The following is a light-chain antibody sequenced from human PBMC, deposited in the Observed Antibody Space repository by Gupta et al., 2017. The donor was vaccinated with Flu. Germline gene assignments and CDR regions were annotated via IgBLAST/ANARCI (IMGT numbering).Light chain of an antibody. CDR1: RFRNSY. J-gene: IGLJ2*01. V-gene: IGLV3-19*01. CDR3: NSRDNPDNNQVV. CDR2: AKN. Sequence: SSELTQDPAVSVALGQTVRITCQGDRFRNSYASWYQQKPGQAPGLVIFAKNIRPSGIPDRFSVSSSGTTAAVTITSAPAEDEADYYFNSRDNPDNNQVVFGGGTKLTVL.